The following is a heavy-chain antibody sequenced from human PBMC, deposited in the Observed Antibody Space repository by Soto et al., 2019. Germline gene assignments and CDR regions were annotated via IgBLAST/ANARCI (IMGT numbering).Heavy chain of an antibody. V-gene: IGHV3-9*01. CDR1: GFIFDDYA. CDR2: ISWQSGSI. CDR3: AKDMFSSSSAATFDY. J-gene: IGHJ4*02. D-gene: IGHD6-6*01. Sequence: EVQLVESGGGLEQPGRSLRLSCAASGFIFDDYAMHWVRQAPGKGLEWVSGISWQSGSIRYADSVKGRFTISRDNAKNSLYLQMNSLRVEDTALYYCAKDMFSSSSAATFDYWGQGILVTVSS.